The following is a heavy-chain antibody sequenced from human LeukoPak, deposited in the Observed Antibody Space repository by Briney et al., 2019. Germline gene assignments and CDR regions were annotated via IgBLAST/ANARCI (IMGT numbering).Heavy chain of an antibody. J-gene: IGHJ6*03. CDR1: GGSISSGSYY. Sequence: SQTLSLTCTVSGGSISSGSYYWSWIRQPAGKGLEWIGRIYTSGGTNYNPSLKSRVTISVDTSKNQFSLKLSSVTAADTAVYYCAREGPYYYYYMDVWGKGTTVTVSS. CDR3: AREGPYYYYYMDV. CDR2: IYTSGGT. V-gene: IGHV4-61*02.